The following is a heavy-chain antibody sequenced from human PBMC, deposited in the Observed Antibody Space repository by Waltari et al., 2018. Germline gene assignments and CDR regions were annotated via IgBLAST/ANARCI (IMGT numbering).Heavy chain of an antibody. CDR1: GGTFSSYA. CDR3: ARVGYYDSSGYYYVPYFDY. D-gene: IGHD3-22*01. CDR2: IIPILGTA. V-gene: IGHV1-69*05. Sequence: QVQLVQSGAEVKKPGSSVKVSCKASGGTFSSYAISWVRQAPGQGLEWMGGIIPILGTANHGNKFQGRVTITTDESTSTAYMELSSLRSEDTAVYYCARVGYYDSSGYYYVPYFDYWGQGTLVTVSS. J-gene: IGHJ4*02.